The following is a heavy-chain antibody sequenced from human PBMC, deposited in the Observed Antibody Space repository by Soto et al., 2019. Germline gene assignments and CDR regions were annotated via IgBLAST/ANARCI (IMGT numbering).Heavy chain of an antibody. CDR1: GDSVSSVGFH. CDR3: ARAPVGLDTISYFDY. V-gene: IGHV4-30-4*01. CDR2: IYNGGST. J-gene: IGHJ4*02. Sequence: PSETLSLTCTVSGDSVSSVGFHWAWLRRPPGKGLEWIGYIYNGGSTYYRPSLESRMHMSLDATRYHYSLRLTSVTAADTAVYFCARAPVGLDTISYFDYWGQGKLVTVS. D-gene: IGHD3-3*01.